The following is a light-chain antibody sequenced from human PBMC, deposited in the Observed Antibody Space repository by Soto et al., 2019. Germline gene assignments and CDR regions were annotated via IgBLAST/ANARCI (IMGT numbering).Light chain of an antibody. CDR1: SSDVGGYNY. J-gene: IGLJ2*01. Sequence: QSALTQPASVSGSPGQSITISCTGTSSDVGGYNYVSWYQQHPGKAPKLMIYDVSKRPSGVSNRFVGSKSGNTASLTISGLQAEDEADYYCSSYTSSSTYVVFGGGTKLTFL. CDR2: DVS. CDR3: SSYTSSSTYVV. V-gene: IGLV2-14*01.